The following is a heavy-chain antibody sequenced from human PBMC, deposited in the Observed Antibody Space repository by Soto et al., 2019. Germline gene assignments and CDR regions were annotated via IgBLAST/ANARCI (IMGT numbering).Heavy chain of an antibody. CDR2: IKSKTDGGTT. Sequence: GGSLRLSCAASGFTFSNAWMNWVRQAPGKGLEWVGRIKSKTDGGTTDYAAPVKGRFTISRDDSKNTLYLQMNSLKTEDTAVYYCTTGYFGYCSSTSCYGIVYGMDVWGQGTTVTVSS. D-gene: IGHD2-2*01. CDR3: TTGYFGYCSSTSCYGIVYGMDV. V-gene: IGHV3-15*07. CDR1: GFTFSNAW. J-gene: IGHJ6*02.